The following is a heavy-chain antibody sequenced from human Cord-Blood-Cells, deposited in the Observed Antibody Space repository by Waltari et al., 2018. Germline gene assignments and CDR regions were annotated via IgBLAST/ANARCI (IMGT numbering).Heavy chain of an antibody. CDR2: ISYDGSNK. J-gene: IGHJ4*02. CDR1: GFTFSSYG. D-gene: IGHD3-10*01. Sequence: QVQLVESGGGVVQPGRSLRLSCTASGFTFSSYGMQWFLQAPGKGLERVAVISYDGSNKYYADSVKGRFTISRDNSKNTLYLQMNSLRAEDTAVYYCAKDETYYYGSGSYYYWGQGTLVTVSS. V-gene: IGHV3-30*18. CDR3: AKDETYYYGSGSYYY.